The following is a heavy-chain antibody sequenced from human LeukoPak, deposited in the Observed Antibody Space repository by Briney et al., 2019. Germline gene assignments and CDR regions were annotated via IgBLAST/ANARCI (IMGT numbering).Heavy chain of an antibody. CDR1: GGSISSSNW. D-gene: IGHD3-10*01. J-gene: IGHJ5*02. CDR3: ARESSANYGSGSYNWFDP. Sequence: SETLSLTCAVSGGSISSSNWWSWVRQPPGKGLEWIGEIYHSGSTNYNPSLKSRVTISVDESKNQFSLKLSSVTAADTAVYYCARESSANYGSGSYNWFDPWGQGTLVTVSS. V-gene: IGHV4-4*02. CDR2: IYHSGST.